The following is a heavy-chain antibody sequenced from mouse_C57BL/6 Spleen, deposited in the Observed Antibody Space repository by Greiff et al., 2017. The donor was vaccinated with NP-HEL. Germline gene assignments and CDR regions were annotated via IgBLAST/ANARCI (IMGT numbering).Heavy chain of an antibody. D-gene: IGHD1-1*01. CDR2: ISPSNGGT. CDR3: ARSFRNYSGSSYPFDY. Sequence: QVQLQQPGTELVKPGASVKLSCKASGYTFTSYWMHWVKQRPGQGLEWIGNISPSNGGTNYNEKFKSKATLTVDKSSSTAYMQLSSLTSEDSAVYSCARSFRNYSGSSYPFDYWGQGTTLTVAS. CDR1: GYTFTSYW. V-gene: IGHV1-53*01. J-gene: IGHJ2*01.